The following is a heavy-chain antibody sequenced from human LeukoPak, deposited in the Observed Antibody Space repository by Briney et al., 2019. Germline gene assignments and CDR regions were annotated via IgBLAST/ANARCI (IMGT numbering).Heavy chain of an antibody. CDR2: IYYSGST. CDR3: ARDLDDAFDI. Sequence: SETLSLTCTVSGGSISSYYWSWIRQPPGKGLEWIGYIYYSGSTNYNPSLKSRVTISVDTSKNQFSLKLSSVTAADAAVYYCARDLDDAFDIWGQGTMVTVSS. V-gene: IGHV4-59*01. CDR1: GGSISSYY. J-gene: IGHJ3*02. D-gene: IGHD1-1*01.